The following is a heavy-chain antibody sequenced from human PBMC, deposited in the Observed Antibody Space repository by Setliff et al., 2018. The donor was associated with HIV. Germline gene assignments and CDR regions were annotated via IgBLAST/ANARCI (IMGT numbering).Heavy chain of an antibody. V-gene: IGHV4-59*08. CDR3: ARHMMITPCRFFDS. J-gene: IGHJ4*02. Sequence: PSETLSLTCAVSGGSINSYYWSWIRQPPGRGLEWIGYIFYTGRTSYNPSLKSRVSMSVDPSKNQFSLNLSSVTAADTAVYYCARHMMITPCRFFDSWGQGTQVTVSS. D-gene: IGHD3-16*01. CDR2: IFYTGRT. CDR1: GGSINSYY.